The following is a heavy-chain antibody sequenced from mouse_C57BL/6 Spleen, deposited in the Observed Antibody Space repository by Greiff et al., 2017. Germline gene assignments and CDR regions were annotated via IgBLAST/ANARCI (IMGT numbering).Heavy chain of an antibody. CDR1: GYTFTDYN. V-gene: IGHV1-22*01. Sequence: EVQVVESGPELVKPGASVKMSCKASGYTFTDYNMHWVKQSHGKSLEWIGYINPNNGGTSYNQKFKGKATLTVNKSSSTAYMELRSLTSEDSAVYYCASDYDFDYWGQGTTLTVSS. J-gene: IGHJ2*01. D-gene: IGHD2-4*01. CDR2: INPNNGGT. CDR3: ASDYDFDY.